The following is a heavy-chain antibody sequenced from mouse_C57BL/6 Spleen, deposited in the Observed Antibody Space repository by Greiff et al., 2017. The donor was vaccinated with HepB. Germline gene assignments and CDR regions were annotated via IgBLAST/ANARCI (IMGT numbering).Heavy chain of an antibody. D-gene: IGHD2-1*01. J-gene: IGHJ3*01. CDR2: INPYNGDT. Sequence: VQLQQSGPELVKPGDSVKISCKASGYSFTGYFMNWVMQSHGQSLEWIGRINPYNGDTFYNQKFKGKATLTVDKSSSTAHMALRSLTSEDSAVYYCAREDSGTSFAYWGQGTLVTVSA. CDR1: GYSFTGYF. CDR3: AREDSGTSFAY. V-gene: IGHV1-20*01.